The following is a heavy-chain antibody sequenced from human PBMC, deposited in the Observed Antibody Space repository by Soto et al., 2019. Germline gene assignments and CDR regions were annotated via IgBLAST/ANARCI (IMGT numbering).Heavy chain of an antibody. CDR2: ISSSSSTI. Sequence: GGSLRLSCAASGFTFSSYSMNWVRQAPGKGLEWVSYISSSSSTIYYADSVKGRFTISRDNAKNSLYLQMNSLRDEDTAVYYCARETDHYYYYGMDVWGQGTTVTVSS. CDR3: ARETDHYYYYGMDV. CDR1: GFTFSSYS. J-gene: IGHJ6*02. V-gene: IGHV3-48*02.